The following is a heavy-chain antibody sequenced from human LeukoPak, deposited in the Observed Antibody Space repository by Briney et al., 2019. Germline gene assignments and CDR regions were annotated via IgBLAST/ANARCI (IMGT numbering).Heavy chain of an antibody. CDR1: GGTFSSYA. CDR3: ARGYCSSTSCYLGDY. D-gene: IGHD2-2*01. Sequence: ASVKVSCKASGGTFSSYAISWVRQAPGQGLEWMGGIIPIFGTANYAQKFQGSVTITADKSTSTAYMELSSLRSEDTAVYYCARGYCSSTSCYLGDYWGQGTLVTVSS. V-gene: IGHV1-69*06. J-gene: IGHJ4*02. CDR2: IIPIFGTA.